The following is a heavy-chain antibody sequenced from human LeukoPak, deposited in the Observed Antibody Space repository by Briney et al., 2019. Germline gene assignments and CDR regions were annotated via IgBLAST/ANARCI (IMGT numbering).Heavy chain of an antibody. J-gene: IGHJ4*02. CDR2: ISAYNGNT. CDR3: ATDSSGYYYFDY. D-gene: IGHD3-22*01. V-gene: IGHV1-18*01. CDR1: GYTFTSYG. Sequence: ASVKVSCKASGYTFTSYGISWVRQAPGQGLEWMGWISAYNGNTNYAQKLQGRVTMTTDTSTSTAYMELRSLRSDDTAVYYCATDSSGYYYFDYWGQGTLVTVSS.